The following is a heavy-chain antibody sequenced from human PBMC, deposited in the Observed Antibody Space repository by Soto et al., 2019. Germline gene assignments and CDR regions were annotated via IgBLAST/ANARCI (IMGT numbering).Heavy chain of an antibody. V-gene: IGHV3-53*02. CDR1: GFTVSSNY. J-gene: IGHJ6*02. Sequence: EVQLVETGGGLIQPGGSLRLSCAASGFTVSSNYMSWVRQAPGKGLEWVSVIYSGGSTYYADSVKGRFTISRDNSKNTLYLQMNSLRAEDTALYYCARDSASSQSHDLDYYYGMDVWGQGTTVTVSS. D-gene: IGHD1-1*01. CDR2: IYSGGST. CDR3: ARDSASSQSHDLDYYYGMDV.